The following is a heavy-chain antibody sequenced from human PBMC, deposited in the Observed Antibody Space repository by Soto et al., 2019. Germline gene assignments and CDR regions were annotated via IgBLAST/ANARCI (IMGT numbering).Heavy chain of an antibody. CDR2: IGTAGDT. CDR3: ARALRGYSGYDLPDY. J-gene: IGHJ4*02. D-gene: IGHD5-12*01. CDR1: GFTFSSYD. Sequence: GGSLRLSCAASGFTFSSYDMHWVRQATGKGLEWVSAIGTAGDTYYPGSVKGRFTISRENAKNSLYLQMNSLGAGDTAVYYCARALRGYSGYDLPDYWGQGTLVTVSS. V-gene: IGHV3-13*01.